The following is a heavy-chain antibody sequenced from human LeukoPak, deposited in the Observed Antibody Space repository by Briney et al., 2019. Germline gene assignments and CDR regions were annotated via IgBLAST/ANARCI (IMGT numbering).Heavy chain of an antibody. J-gene: IGHJ1*01. CDR2: IWYDGTNK. CDR1: GLTFSSYG. CDR3: ARAAYDSSGYLTV. Sequence: GGSLRLSCAASGLTFSSYGMHWVRQAPGKGLEWVAVIWYDGTNKYYADSVKGRFIISRDNSKNTLHLQMNSLRAGDTAVYYCARAAYDSSGYLTVWGQGTLVTVSS. V-gene: IGHV3-33*08. D-gene: IGHD3-22*01.